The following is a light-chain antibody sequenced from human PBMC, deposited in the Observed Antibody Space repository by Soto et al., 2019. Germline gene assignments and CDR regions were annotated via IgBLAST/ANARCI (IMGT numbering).Light chain of an antibody. J-gene: IGKJ4*01. CDR2: WAS. CDR3: QQYYGTPLT. V-gene: IGKV4-1*01. Sequence: DIVMTQSPDSLAVSLGERATINCKSSQSVLYTSNTLNYLAWYQQKPGQPPKLLIYWASTRESGVPDRFSGSGSGTDFTLTISSLQAEDVAVYYCQQYYGTPLTFGGGTKVEIK. CDR1: QSVLYTSNTLNY.